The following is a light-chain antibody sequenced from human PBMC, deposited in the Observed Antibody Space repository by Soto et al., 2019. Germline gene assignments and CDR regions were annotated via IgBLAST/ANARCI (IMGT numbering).Light chain of an antibody. J-gene: IGLJ3*02. Sequence: QSVLTQPPSVSGAPGQRVTISCTGSSSNIGAGYDVHWYQQLPGTAPRLLIYGNNNRPSGVPDRFSGSRSVTSASLAITGLQAEDEADYYCQSYDRSLIGAVFGGGTKLTVL. CDR2: GNN. V-gene: IGLV1-40*01. CDR3: QSYDRSLIGAV. CDR1: SSNIGAGYD.